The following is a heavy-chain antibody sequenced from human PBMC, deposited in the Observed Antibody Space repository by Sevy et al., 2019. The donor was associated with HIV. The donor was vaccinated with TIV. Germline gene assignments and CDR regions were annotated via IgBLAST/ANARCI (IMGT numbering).Heavy chain of an antibody. CDR3: ARAPPVVVVPGAPSWFDP. CDR1: GGSVSGYY. Sequence: SETLSLTCAVYGGSVSGYYWNWIRQSPGKGLEWIGETNHSGSTHYNPSLKSRVTIAVATSKNQFSLRLNSVTTADTAVYYCARAPPVVVVPGAPSWFDPWGQGTLVTVSS. CDR2: TNHSGST. V-gene: IGHV4-34*01. J-gene: IGHJ5*02. D-gene: IGHD2-2*01.